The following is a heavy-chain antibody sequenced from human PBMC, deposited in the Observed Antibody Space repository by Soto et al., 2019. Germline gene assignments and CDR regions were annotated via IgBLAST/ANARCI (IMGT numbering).Heavy chain of an antibody. D-gene: IGHD3-10*01. J-gene: IGHJ6*02. CDR1: GFTFSSYD. V-gene: IGHV3-13*05. Sequence: GGSLRLSCAASGFTFSSYDMHWVRQATGKGLEWVSAIGTAGDPYYPGSVKGRFTISRENAKNSLYLQMDSLRAGDTAVYYCARAHYGSTGYYYGMDVWGQGTTVTVSS. CDR3: ARAHYGSTGYYYGMDV. CDR2: IGTAGDP.